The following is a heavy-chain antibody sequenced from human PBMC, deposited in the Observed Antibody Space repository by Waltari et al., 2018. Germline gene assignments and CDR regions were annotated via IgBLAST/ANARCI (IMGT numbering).Heavy chain of an antibody. D-gene: IGHD5-12*01. J-gene: IGHJ3*01. CDR1: GVSITSNRHY. CDR2: VSYSGTT. V-gene: IGHV4-39*01. CDR3: ATYIGASVGTAAFDV. Sequence: QLQLQESGPRLVRPSETLSLICRVSGVSITSNRHYWAWIRQSPGQGLAWIGTVSYSGTTYISPSLKSRVSVSRDTSKNQVSLLLGSVTAADMAVYYCATYIGASVGTAAFDVWGQGTMVTVSS.